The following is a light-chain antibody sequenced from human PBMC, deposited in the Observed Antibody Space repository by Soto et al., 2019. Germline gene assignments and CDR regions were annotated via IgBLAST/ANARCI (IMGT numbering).Light chain of an antibody. CDR3: QQYNNWPSYT. CDR1: QSVSTN. V-gene: IGKV3-15*01. CDR2: GAS. Sequence: IVMTQSPATLSVSPGERATLSCRASQSVSTNLAWYQQKLGQAPRLLIYGASTRATDIPARFSGSGSGTEFTLTISSLQSEDCAVYYCQQYNNWPSYTFGQGTKLEI. J-gene: IGKJ2*01.